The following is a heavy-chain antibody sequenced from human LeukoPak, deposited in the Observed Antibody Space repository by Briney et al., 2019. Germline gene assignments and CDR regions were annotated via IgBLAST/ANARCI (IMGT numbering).Heavy chain of an antibody. CDR1: GITFSNYA. J-gene: IGHJ4*02. CDR3: AKYGPQDSGSSHFDY. D-gene: IGHD1-26*01. Sequence: AGGSLRLSCVASGITFSNYAVSWVRQAPGKGLEWVSAIRDSGSSTHYADSVKGRFTTSRDNSKNTLFLQMNSLRAEDTAIYYCAKYGPQDSGSSHFDYWGQGALVTVSS. CDR2: IRDSGSST. V-gene: IGHV3-23*01.